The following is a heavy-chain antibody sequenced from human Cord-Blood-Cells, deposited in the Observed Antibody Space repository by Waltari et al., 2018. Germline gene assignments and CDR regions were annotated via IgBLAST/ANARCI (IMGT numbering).Heavy chain of an antibody. CDR3: ARGGYSSSAFDI. J-gene: IGHJ3*02. CDR1: GGTFSSYA. Sequence: QVQLVQSGAEVKKPGSSVKVSCKASGGTFSSYAISWVRQAPGQGLEWMGRNIPILGIANYAQKFQGRVTITADKSTSTAYMELSSLRSEDTAVYYCARGGYSSSAFDIWGQGTMVTVSS. CDR2: NIPILGIA. D-gene: IGHD6-6*01. V-gene: IGHV1-69*09.